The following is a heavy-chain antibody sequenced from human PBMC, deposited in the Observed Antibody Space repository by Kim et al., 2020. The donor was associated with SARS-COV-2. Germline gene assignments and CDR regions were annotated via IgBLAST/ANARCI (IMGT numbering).Heavy chain of an antibody. J-gene: IGHJ6*02. Sequence: ASVKVSCKASGYTFTSYGISWVRQAPGQGLEWMGWISAYNGNTNYAQKLQGRVTMTTDTSTSTAYMELRSLRSDDTAVYYCARDLYYDYVWGSYRSTQYGMDVWGQGTTVTVSS. D-gene: IGHD3-16*02. CDR3: ARDLYYDYVWGSYRSTQYGMDV. CDR2: ISAYNGNT. V-gene: IGHV1-18*01. CDR1: GYTFTSYG.